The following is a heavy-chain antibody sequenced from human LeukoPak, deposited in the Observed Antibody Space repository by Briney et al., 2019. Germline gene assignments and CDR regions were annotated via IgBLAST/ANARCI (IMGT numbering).Heavy chain of an antibody. J-gene: IGHJ6*02. CDR3: AKVSSSGFSYGMDV. CDR2: LSGSGGTT. D-gene: IGHD6-13*01. V-gene: IGHV3-23*01. CDR1: GFTFRSYA. Sequence: GGSLRLSRAASGFTFRSYAMTGVRQSPGKGLEWVSTLSGSGGTTYYADSVKGRFTISRDNSKNTLYLQMNSLRAEDTAVYYCAKVSSSGFSYGMDVWSQGTTVTVSS.